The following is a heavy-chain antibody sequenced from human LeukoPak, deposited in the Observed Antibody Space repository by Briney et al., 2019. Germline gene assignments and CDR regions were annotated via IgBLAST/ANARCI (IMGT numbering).Heavy chain of an antibody. CDR3: AKDRLSLSGSYPS. D-gene: IGHD1-26*01. CDR1: GFNFDDYA. CDR2: ISWNSVNI. J-gene: IGHJ4*02. V-gene: IGHV3-9*01. Sequence: PGGSLRLSCAASGFNFDDYAMHWVRQAPGKGLEWVSGISWNSVNIGYADSVKGRFTISRDNAKNTLYLQMNGLRDEGTALYYCAKDRLSLSGSYPSWGQGTLVTVSS.